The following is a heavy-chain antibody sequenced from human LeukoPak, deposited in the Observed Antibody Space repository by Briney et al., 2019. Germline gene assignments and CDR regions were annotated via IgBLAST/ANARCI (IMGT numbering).Heavy chain of an antibody. CDR2: IYYSGST. J-gene: IGHJ6*02. CDR3: AREIKSYYYYGMDV. CDR1: GGSISSGDYY. V-gene: IGHV4-30-4*01. Sequence: SETLSLTCTVSGGSISSGDYYWSWIRQPPGKGLEWIGYIYYSGSTYYNPSLKSRVTISVDTSKNQFSLKLSSVTAADTAAYYCAREIKSYYYYGMDVWGQGTTVTVSS.